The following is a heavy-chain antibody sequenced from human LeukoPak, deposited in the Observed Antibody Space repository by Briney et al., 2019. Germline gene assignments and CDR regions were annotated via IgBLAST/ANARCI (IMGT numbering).Heavy chain of an antibody. J-gene: IGHJ6*03. CDR3: AREGYSYAHYYYYYMDV. CDR1: GGSISSYY. CDR2: IYYSGST. V-gene: IGHV4-59*01. Sequence: SETLSLTCTVSGGSISSYYWSWIRQPPGKGLEWIGYIYYSGSTNYNPSLKSRVTISVDTSKNQFFLKLSSVTAADTAVYYCAREGYSYAHYYYYYMDVWGRGTTVTVSS. D-gene: IGHD5-18*01.